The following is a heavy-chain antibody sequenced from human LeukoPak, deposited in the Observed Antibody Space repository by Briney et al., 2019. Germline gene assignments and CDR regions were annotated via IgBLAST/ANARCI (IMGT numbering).Heavy chain of an antibody. Sequence: SGTLSLTCAVSGGSSNSNNWWSWGRQPPGMGLEWIGEIYRTGSTNYNPSLKSRVTISVDKSKNQFSLKLSSVTAADTAVYYCARVALYESSGHNYFDYWGQGTLVTVSS. CDR2: IYRTGST. CDR3: ARVALYESSGHNYFDY. CDR1: GGSSNSNNW. D-gene: IGHD3-22*01. V-gene: IGHV4-4*02. J-gene: IGHJ4*02.